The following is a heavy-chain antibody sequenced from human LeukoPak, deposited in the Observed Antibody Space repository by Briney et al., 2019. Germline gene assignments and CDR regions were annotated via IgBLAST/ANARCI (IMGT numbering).Heavy chain of an antibody. D-gene: IGHD7-27*01. V-gene: IGHV4-38-2*02. Sequence: SETLSLTCTVSGYSISSHYHWGWIRQPPGKGLEWIGSICHSGSTYYNPSLKSRVTISVDTSKNQFSLELSSVTAADTAVYFCARGFRGDNFDYWGQGTLVTVSS. J-gene: IGHJ4*02. CDR1: GYSISSHYH. CDR3: ARGFRGDNFDY. CDR2: ICHSGST.